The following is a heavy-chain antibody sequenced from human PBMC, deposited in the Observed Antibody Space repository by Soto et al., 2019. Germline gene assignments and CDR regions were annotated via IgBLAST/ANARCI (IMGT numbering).Heavy chain of an antibody. V-gene: IGHV1-18*01. J-gene: IGHJ5*02. CDR1: GYTFNTYG. CDR3: ARDWRGAEGFDP. D-gene: IGHD3-3*01. CDR2: IGAHNGDT. Sequence: QVQLVQSGPEVKKPGASVKISCKASGYTFNTYGFTWVRQAPGQGLEWMGGIGAHNGDTNYVQKFQGRVTMTTETSTTTSYMELRNLKSDVTAVYVCARDWRGAEGFDPWGQGTLVTVSS.